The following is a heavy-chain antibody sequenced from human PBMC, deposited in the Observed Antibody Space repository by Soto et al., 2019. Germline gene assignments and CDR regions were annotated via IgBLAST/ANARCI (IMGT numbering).Heavy chain of an antibody. CDR3: ARESRYNWFDP. CDR2: VYYSGTT. Sequence: QMQLQESGPGLVKPSETLSLTCTVSGGSISIRDYYWGWIRQPPGKGLEWIGSVYYSGTTYYNPSLKSRVTISVDTYKNQFSLKVSSVTAADTAVYYCARESRYNWFDPWGKGTLVTVSS. V-gene: IGHV4-39*02. J-gene: IGHJ5*02. CDR1: GGSISIRDYY.